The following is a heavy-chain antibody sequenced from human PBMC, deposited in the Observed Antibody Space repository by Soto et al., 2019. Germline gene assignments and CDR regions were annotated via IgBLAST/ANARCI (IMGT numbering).Heavy chain of an antibody. V-gene: IGHV3-9*01. Sequence: EVQLVESGGGLVQPGRSLRLSCAASGFTFDDYAMHWVRQAPGKGLEWVSGISWNSGSIGYADSVKGRFTISRDNAKNSLYLQMNSLRAEATAFYYCALGGNWNYRGGFDHWGQGTLVTVSS. D-gene: IGHD1-7*01. CDR3: ALGGNWNYRGGFDH. CDR1: GFTFDDYA. CDR2: ISWNSGSI. J-gene: IGHJ4*02.